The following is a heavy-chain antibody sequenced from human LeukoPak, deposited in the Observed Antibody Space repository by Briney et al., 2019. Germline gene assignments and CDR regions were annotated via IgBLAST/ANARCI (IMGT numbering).Heavy chain of an antibody. CDR3: AYSSGYYH. Sequence: PGGSLRLSCSASGFTFSLYAMHWVRQAPGRGLEYVSAVTSNGGSTYYADSVKGRFTISRDNSKNTLYIHMSTLRPEDTAVYYCAYSSGYYHWGQGTLVTVSS. CDR2: VTSNGGST. V-gene: IGHV3-64D*06. CDR1: GFTFSLYA. J-gene: IGHJ1*01. D-gene: IGHD3-22*01.